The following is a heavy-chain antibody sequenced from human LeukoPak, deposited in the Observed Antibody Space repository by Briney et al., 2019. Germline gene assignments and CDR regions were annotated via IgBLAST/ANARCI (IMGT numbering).Heavy chain of an antibody. Sequence: NSSETLSLTCTVSGGSISSSSYYWGWIRQPPGKGLEWIGSIYYSGSAYYNPSLKSRVTISVDTSKNQFSLKLSSVTAADTAVYYCARDSTVTTPRGIPYYWGQGTLVTVSS. V-gene: IGHV4-39*07. D-gene: IGHD4-17*01. CDR3: ARDSTVTTPRGIPYY. CDR2: IYYSGSA. J-gene: IGHJ4*02. CDR1: GGSISSSSYY.